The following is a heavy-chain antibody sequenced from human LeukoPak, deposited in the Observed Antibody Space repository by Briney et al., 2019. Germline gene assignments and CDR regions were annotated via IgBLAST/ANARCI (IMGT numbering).Heavy chain of an antibody. D-gene: IGHD6-6*01. Sequence: ASVKVSCKASGYPFTIYGISWVRQTPGQGLEWMGWISDYNGNTNSAQKFQDRVTMTTDTSTSTAYMELRSLRSDDTAVYYCAREAKAGRPRPRSDYYYMDVWGKGTTVTVAS. CDR3: AREAKAGRPRPRSDYYYMDV. V-gene: IGHV1-18*01. J-gene: IGHJ6*03. CDR1: GYPFTIYG. CDR2: ISDYNGNT.